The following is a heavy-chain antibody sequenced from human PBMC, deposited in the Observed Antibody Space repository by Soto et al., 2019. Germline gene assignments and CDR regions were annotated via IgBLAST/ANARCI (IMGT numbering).Heavy chain of an antibody. CDR3: ARGPNGGNYGMDV. D-gene: IGHD1-26*01. J-gene: IGHJ6*02. Sequence: GASVKVSCKSSGGTFSSYAISWVRQAPGQGLEWMGGIIPIFGTANYAQKFQGRVTITADESTSTAYMELSSLRSEDTAVYYCARGPNGGNYGMDVWGQGTTVTVSS. V-gene: IGHV1-69*13. CDR2: IIPIFGTA. CDR1: GGTFSSYA.